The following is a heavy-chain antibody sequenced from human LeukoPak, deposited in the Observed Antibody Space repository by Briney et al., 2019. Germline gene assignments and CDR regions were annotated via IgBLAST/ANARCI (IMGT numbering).Heavy chain of an antibody. CDR1: GFTFSGSA. Sequence: PGGSLRLSCAASGFTFSGSAMHSVREAPGKGLEWVCRIKSKANSYATAYAASVKGRFTISRDDSKNTAYLQMNSLKTEDTAVYYCTRQDTAMVGHYYYYYMDVWGKGTTVTVSS. V-gene: IGHV3-73*01. CDR3: TRQDTAMVGHYYYYYMDV. CDR2: IKSKANSYAT. J-gene: IGHJ6*03. D-gene: IGHD5-18*01.